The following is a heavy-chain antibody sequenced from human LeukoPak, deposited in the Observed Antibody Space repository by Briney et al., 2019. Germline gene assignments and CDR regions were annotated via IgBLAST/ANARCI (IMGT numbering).Heavy chain of an antibody. V-gene: IGHV3-21*06. Sequence: PGGSLRLSCAGSGFTFSRFSMISVRQAPGKGLEWVASISSGSHHKYHADSLKGRFTISRDNDKNSLFLQMNSLRAEDTALYYCATRLRADSYEASDIWGQGTMVTVSS. CDR3: ATRLRADSYEASDI. CDR2: ISSGSHHK. J-gene: IGHJ3*02. CDR1: GFTFSRFS. D-gene: IGHD2-21*02.